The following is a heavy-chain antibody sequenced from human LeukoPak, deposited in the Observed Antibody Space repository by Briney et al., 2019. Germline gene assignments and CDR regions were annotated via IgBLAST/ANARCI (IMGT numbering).Heavy chain of an antibody. CDR2: LRFDATNQ. V-gene: IGHV3-30*02. Sequence: GGSLRLSCAASGFTFSRYGMHWVRQAPGKGLEWLAFLRFDATNQYYAESVKGRFTISRDNAKNSLYLQMNSLRAEDTAVYYCARDREHSSSWYNWFDPWGQGTLVTVSS. J-gene: IGHJ5*02. CDR1: GFTFSRYG. CDR3: ARDREHSSSWYNWFDP. D-gene: IGHD6-13*01.